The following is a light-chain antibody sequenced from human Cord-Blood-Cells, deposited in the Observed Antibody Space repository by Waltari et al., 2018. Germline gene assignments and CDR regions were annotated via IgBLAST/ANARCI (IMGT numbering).Light chain of an antibody. J-gene: IGKJ1*01. CDR1: QGISSY. Sequence: AIRMTPSPSSPSASTGDRVTITCRASQGISSYLAWYQQKPGKAPKLLIYAASTLQSGVPSRFSGSGSGTDFTLTISCLQSEDFATYYCQQYYSYPWTFGQGTKVEIK. CDR2: AAS. V-gene: IGKV1-8*01. CDR3: QQYYSYPWT.